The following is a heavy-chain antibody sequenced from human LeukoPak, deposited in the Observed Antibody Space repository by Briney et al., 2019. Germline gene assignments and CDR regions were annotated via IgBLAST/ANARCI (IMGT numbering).Heavy chain of an antibody. V-gene: IGHV4-59*01. J-gene: IGHJ4*02. CDR3: ARDFWSGYIEY. D-gene: IGHD3-3*01. CDR1: GGSMSTYY. CDR2: IHYSGST. Sequence: SETLSLTWTVSGGSMSTYYWSWIRQPPGKGLEWIGYIHYSGSTNYNPSLKGRVTISVDTSKNRFSLKLSSVTAADTAVYYCARDFWSGYIEYWGQGALVTVSS.